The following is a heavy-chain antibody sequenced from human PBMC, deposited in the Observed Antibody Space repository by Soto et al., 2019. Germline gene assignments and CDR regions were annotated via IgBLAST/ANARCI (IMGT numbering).Heavy chain of an antibody. D-gene: IGHD6-19*01. Sequence: SETLSLTCTVSGGTISSYYWSWIRQPPGKGLEWIGYISYSGRTNYNPSLKCRVTISVDTSKNQFSLKLSSVTAADTAVYYCARDGRGWYFDYWGQGTLVTVSS. CDR1: GGTISSYY. J-gene: IGHJ4*02. CDR2: ISYSGRT. V-gene: IGHV4-59*01. CDR3: ARDGRGWYFDY.